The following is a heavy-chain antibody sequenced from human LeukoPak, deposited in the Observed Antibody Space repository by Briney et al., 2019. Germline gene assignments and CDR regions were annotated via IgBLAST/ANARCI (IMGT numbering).Heavy chain of an antibody. D-gene: IGHD3-10*01. Sequence: ASVKVSCKASGYTFTGYYMHWVRQAPGQGLERMGWINPNSGDTNYAQKFQGRVTMTRDTSIRTAYMELSRLRYDDTAVYHCVRVRFGELLESFDIWGQGTTVTVSP. J-gene: IGHJ3*02. CDR3: VRVRFGELLESFDI. CDR1: GYTFTGYY. CDR2: INPNSGDT. V-gene: IGHV1-2*02.